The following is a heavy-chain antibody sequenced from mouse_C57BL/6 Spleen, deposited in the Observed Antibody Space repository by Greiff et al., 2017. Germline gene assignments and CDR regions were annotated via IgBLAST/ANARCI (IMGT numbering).Heavy chain of an antibody. CDR3: ARHGSSQRYYFDD. V-gene: IGHV5-17*01. J-gene: IGHJ2*01. CDR1: GFTFSDYG. Sequence: EVMLVESGGGLVKPGGSLKLSCAASGFTFSDYGMHWVRQAPEKGLEWVAYISSGSSTIYYADTVKGRFTISRDNAKNTLFLQMTSLRSEDTAMYYCARHGSSQRYYFDDWGQGTTLTVSS. CDR2: ISSGSSTI. D-gene: IGHD1-1*01.